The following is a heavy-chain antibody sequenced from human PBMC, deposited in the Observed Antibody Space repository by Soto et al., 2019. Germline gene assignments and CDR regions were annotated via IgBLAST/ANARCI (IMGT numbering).Heavy chain of an antibody. D-gene: IGHD2-2*02. V-gene: IGHV5-10-1*01. Sequence: VESLKISCKGSGYSFTSYWISWVRQMPGKGLEWMGRIDPSDSYTNYSPSFQGHVTISADKSISTAYLQWSSLKASDTAMYYCARSQLLYTTYSYGMDVWGQGTTGTVYS. J-gene: IGHJ6*02. CDR2: IDPSDSYT. CDR1: GYSFTSYW. CDR3: ARSQLLYTTYSYGMDV.